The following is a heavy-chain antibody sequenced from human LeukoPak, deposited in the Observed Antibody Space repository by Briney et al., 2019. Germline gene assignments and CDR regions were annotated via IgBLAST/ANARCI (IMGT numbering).Heavy chain of an antibody. CDR3: AEYCSSTSCYAGDYYGMDV. J-gene: IGHJ6*02. D-gene: IGHD2-2*01. CDR2: INHSGST. V-gene: IGHV4-34*01. Sequence: SETLSLTCAVYGGSFSGYYWSRIRQPPGKGLEWIGEINHSGSTNYNPSLKSRVTISVDTSKNQFSLKLSSVTAADTAVYYCAEYCSSTSCYAGDYYGMDVWGQGTTVTVSS. CDR1: GGSFSGYY.